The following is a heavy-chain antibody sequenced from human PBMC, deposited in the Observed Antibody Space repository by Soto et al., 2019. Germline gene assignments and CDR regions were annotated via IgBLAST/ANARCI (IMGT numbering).Heavy chain of an antibody. D-gene: IGHD3-22*01. V-gene: IGHV3-23*01. Sequence: HPGGSLRLSCAASGFTFSSYAMSWVRQAPGKGLEWVSAISGSGGSTYYADSVKGRFTISRDNSKNTLYLQMNSLRAEDTAVYYCAKAPPDYYDSSGYSALDYWGQGTLVTVSS. CDR1: GFTFSSYA. CDR3: AKAPPDYYDSSGYSALDY. J-gene: IGHJ4*02. CDR2: ISGSGGST.